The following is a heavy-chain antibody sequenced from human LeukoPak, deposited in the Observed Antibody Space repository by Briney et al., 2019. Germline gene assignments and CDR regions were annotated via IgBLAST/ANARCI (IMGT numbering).Heavy chain of an antibody. Sequence: PSETLSLTCTVSGGSVSSSNKYWGWVRQPPGKGLECIGSIHYSGTTYYNPSLKSRVTISVDTSKNQFSLKLSSMTAADTAVYYCARHEEEDGYNAKTFDYWGQGTLVTVSS. CDR1: GGSVSSSNKY. J-gene: IGHJ4*02. D-gene: IGHD5-24*01. CDR2: IHYSGTT. V-gene: IGHV4-39*01. CDR3: ARHEEEDGYNAKTFDY.